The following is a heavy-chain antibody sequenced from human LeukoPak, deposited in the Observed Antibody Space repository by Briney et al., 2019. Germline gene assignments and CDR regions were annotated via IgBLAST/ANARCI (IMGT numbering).Heavy chain of an antibody. D-gene: IGHD1-26*01. CDR3: ARDIRYSGFGPDY. V-gene: IGHV3-48*01. J-gene: IGHJ4*02. CDR2: ISGSSRTT. CDR1: GFTFSSYD. Sequence: GGSLRLSCAASGFTFSSYDMDWVRQAPGKGLEWVSYISGSSRTTYYADSVKGRFIISRDNAKDSLYLQMNSLRVEDTAVYYCARDIRYSGFGPDYWGQGTLVTVSS.